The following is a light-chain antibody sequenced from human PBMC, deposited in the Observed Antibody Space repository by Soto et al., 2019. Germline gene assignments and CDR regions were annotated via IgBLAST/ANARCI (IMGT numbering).Light chain of an antibody. CDR3: GAWDSSPSAQDV. Sequence: QSVLPQPPSVSAAAGQKVIISCSGSSSDVGNIYVSWYQQIPGTVPKLLIYDNDKRPSGIPDRFSASTSATSATLVITGLQTGDKADYYCGAWDSSPSAQDVFGTGTKVTV. V-gene: IGLV1-51*01. CDR2: DND. CDR1: SSDVGNIY. J-gene: IGLJ1*01.